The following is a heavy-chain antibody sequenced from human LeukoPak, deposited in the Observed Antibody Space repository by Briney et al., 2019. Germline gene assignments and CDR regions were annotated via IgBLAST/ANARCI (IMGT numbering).Heavy chain of an antibody. D-gene: IGHD5-18*01. V-gene: IGHV3-21*01. J-gene: IGHJ4*02. Sequence: GGSLRLSCAASGFTFSSYIMNWVRQAPGKGLEWVSSISSGSSNIYYGDSVKGRFTISRDNAKNSLYLQMNNLRAGDTAVYYCARGKRGYNYASDYWGQGTLVTVSS. CDR3: ARGKRGYNYASDY. CDR2: ISSGSSNI. CDR1: GFTFSSYI.